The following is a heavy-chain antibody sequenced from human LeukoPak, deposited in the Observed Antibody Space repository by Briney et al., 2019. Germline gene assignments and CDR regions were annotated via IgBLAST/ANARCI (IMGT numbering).Heavy chain of an antibody. CDR1: GYTFTSYG. J-gene: IGHJ3*02. CDR2: ISAYNGNT. D-gene: IGHD6-6*01. V-gene: IGHV1-18*01. Sequence: GASEKVSCKASGYTFTSYGISWVRQAPGQGLEWMGWISAYNGNTNYAQKLQGRVTMTTDTSTSTAYMELRSLRSDDTAVYYCASPSIEYSSSSVADAFDIWGQGTMVTVSS. CDR3: ASPSIEYSSSSVADAFDI.